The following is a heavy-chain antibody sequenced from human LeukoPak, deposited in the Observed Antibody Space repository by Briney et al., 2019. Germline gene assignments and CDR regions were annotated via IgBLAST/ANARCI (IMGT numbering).Heavy chain of an antibody. V-gene: IGHV3-21*01. CDR1: GFTFSSYA. D-gene: IGHD3-22*01. CDR2: ISSSSSYI. J-gene: IGHJ4*02. Sequence: GGSLRLSCAASGFTFSSYAMNWVRQAPGKGLEWVSSISSSSSYIYYADSVKGRFTISRDNAKNSLYLQMNSLRAEDTAVYYCARDVDSSGYYVFDYWGQGTLVTVSS. CDR3: ARDVDSSGYYVFDY.